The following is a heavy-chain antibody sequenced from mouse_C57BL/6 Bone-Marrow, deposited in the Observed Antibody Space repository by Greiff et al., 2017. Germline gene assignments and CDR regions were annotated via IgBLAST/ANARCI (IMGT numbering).Heavy chain of an antibody. CDR3: ARSWDYEAMET. Sequence: LVESGPELVKPGASVKISCKASGYAFSSSWMNWVKQRPGKGLEWIGRIYPGDGDTNYNGKFKGKATLTADKSSSTAYMQLSSLTSADSVVYFCARSWDYEAMETRGEGNSETASS. CDR1: GYAFSSSW. V-gene: IGHV1-82*01. CDR2: IYPGDGDT. J-gene: IGHJ4*01.